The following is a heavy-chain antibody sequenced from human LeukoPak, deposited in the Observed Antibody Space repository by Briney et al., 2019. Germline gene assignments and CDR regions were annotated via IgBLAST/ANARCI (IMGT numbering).Heavy chain of an antibody. CDR3: ATQNFDY. V-gene: IGHV3-23*01. Sequence: GGSLRLSCAASGFTLSSYAMSWVRQAPGQGLEWVSTISDSGGSTYYADSVKGRFTLSRDNPKSTLSLQMNSLRADDTAVYYCATQNFDYWGQGTLVTVSS. CDR1: GFTLSSYA. J-gene: IGHJ4*02. CDR2: ISDSGGST.